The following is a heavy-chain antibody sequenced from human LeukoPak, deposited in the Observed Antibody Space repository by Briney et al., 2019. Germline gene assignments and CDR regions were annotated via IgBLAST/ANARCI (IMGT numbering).Heavy chain of an antibody. V-gene: IGHV1-18*01. Sequence: ASVKVSCKASGYTFTSYGISWVRQAPGQGLEWMGWISAYNGNTNYAQKLQGRVTMTEDTSTDTAYMELSSLRSEDTAVYYCATSSSVGRGFHYWGQGTLVTVSS. CDR1: GYTFTSYG. J-gene: IGHJ4*02. D-gene: IGHD6-19*01. CDR2: ISAYNGNT. CDR3: ATSSSVGRGFHY.